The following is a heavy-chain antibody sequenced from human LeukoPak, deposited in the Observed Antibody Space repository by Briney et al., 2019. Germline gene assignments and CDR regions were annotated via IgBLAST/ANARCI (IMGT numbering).Heavy chain of an antibody. CDR2: ISSSSSTI. D-gene: IGHD3-22*01. CDR1: GFTFSSYS. Sequence: GGSLRLSCAASGFTFSSYSMNWVRQAPGKGLEWVSYISSSSSTIYYADSVEGRFTISRDNAKNSLYLQMNSLRDEDTAVYYCARRAFYYYDSSGAVQLIDYWGQGTPVTVSS. J-gene: IGHJ4*02. CDR3: ARRAFYYYDSSGAVQLIDY. V-gene: IGHV3-48*02.